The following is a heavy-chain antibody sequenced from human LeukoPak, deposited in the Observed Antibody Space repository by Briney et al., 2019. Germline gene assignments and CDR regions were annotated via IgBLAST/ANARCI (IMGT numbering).Heavy chain of an antibody. J-gene: IGHJ6*02. CDR1: GFTFSSDG. Sequence: GGSLRLSCAASGFTFSSDGMHWVRQAPGKGLEWVAVIWYDGSNKYYADSVKGRFTISRDNSKNTLYLQMNSLRAEDTAVYYCARDHYYDSSGLLVGMDVWGQGTTVTVSS. V-gene: IGHV3-33*01. D-gene: IGHD3-22*01. CDR3: ARDHYYDSSGLLVGMDV. CDR2: IWYDGSNK.